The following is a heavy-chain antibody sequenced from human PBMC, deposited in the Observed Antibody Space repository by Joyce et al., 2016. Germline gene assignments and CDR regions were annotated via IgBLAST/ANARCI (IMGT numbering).Heavy chain of an antibody. J-gene: IGHJ6*03. V-gene: IGHV3-30*03. CDR2: ISYDGNKQ. Sequence: QVHLVESGGGVVQPGRSLRLSCEASGFAFSTYGMHWVRQTPGKGLEWLTLISYDGNKQYVAESAKGRFIISRDNSKNTLFLQMNSLRVEETAVYYCARDMRYCSGRSCFSQVLYYMDVWGKGTTVTVSS. D-gene: IGHD2-15*01. CDR1: GFAFSTYG. CDR3: ARDMRYCSGRSCFSQVLYYMDV.